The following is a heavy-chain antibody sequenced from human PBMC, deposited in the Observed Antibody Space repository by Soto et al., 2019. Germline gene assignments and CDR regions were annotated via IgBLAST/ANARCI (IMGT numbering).Heavy chain of an antibody. CDR2: IWYDGSNK. V-gene: IGHV3-33*01. J-gene: IGHJ4*02. CDR1: GFTFSSYG. Sequence: QVQLVESGGGVVQPGRSLRLSCAASGFTFSSYGMHWVRQAPGKGLEWVAVIWYDGSNKYYADSVKGRFTISRDNSKNTLDLQMNSLRAEDTAVYYCAGGGVTTFDYWGQGTLVTVSS. D-gene: IGHD4-17*01. CDR3: AGGGVTTFDY.